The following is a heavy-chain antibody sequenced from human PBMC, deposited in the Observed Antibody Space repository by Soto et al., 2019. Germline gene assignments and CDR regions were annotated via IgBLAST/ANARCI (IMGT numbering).Heavy chain of an antibody. CDR2: ISWDGGST. D-gene: IGHD3-9*01. CDR3: AKDNRRYFDWTTHWYFDL. J-gene: IGHJ2*01. Sequence: GSLRLSCAASGFTFDDYTMHWVRQAPGKGLEWVSLISWDGGSTYYADSVKGRFTISRDNSKNSLYLQMNSLRTEDTALYYCAKDNRRYFDWTTHWYFDLWGHGTLVTVSS. V-gene: IGHV3-43*01. CDR1: GFTFDDYT.